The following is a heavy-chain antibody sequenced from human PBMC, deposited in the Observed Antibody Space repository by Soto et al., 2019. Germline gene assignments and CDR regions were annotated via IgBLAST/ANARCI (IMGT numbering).Heavy chain of an antibody. D-gene: IGHD3-10*01. CDR1: GYTFTSYA. J-gene: IGHJ6*02. CDR2: INAGNGNT. Sequence: QVQLVQSGAEVKKPGASVKVSCKASGYTFTSYAMHWVRQAPGQRLEWMGWINAGNGNTKYSQKFQGRVTITRDTSAGAAYMELSSLRSEDTAVYYCARGGGDYGSGPYYYYGMDVWGQGTTVTVSS. V-gene: IGHV1-3*01. CDR3: ARGGGDYGSGPYYYYGMDV.